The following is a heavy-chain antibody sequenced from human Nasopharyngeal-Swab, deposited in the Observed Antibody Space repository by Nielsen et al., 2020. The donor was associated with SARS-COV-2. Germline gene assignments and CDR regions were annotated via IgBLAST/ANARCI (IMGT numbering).Heavy chain of an antibody. CDR1: GFTFSSYE. D-gene: IGHD3-22*01. CDR3: ARAGRYDSSGYPLY. CDR2: ISSSGSTI. J-gene: IGHJ4*02. V-gene: IGHV3-48*03. Sequence: GESLKISCVTSGFTFSSYEMNWVRQAPGKGLEWVSYISSSGSTIYYADSVKGRFTISRDNAKNSLYLQMNSLRAEDTAVYYCARAGRYDSSGYPLYWGQGTLVTVSS.